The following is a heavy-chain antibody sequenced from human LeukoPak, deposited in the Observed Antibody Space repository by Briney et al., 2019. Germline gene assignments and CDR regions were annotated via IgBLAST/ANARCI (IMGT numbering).Heavy chain of an antibody. J-gene: IGHJ6*04. CDR2: ISAYNGNT. D-gene: IGHD3-9*01. V-gene: IGHV1-18*04. Sequence: ASVKVSCKASGYTFTSYGISWVRQAPGQGLEWMGWISAYNGNTNYAQKLQGRVTMTTDTSTSTAYMELRSLRSDDTAVYYCARMEPYVLRYFDWPWSDYYYGMDVWGKGTTVTVSS. CDR3: ARMEPYVLRYFDWPWSDYYYGMDV. CDR1: GYTFTSYG.